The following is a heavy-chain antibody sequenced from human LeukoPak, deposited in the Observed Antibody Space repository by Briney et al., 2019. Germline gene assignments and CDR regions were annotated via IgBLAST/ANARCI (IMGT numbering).Heavy chain of an antibody. CDR3: ARGGIQVSGIDEFDY. D-gene: IGHD6-19*01. CDR2: IGIRGDT. CDR1: GFTFIDYD. V-gene: IGHV3-13*01. Sequence: GGSLRLSCAASGFTFIDYDMHWVRQVIGKGLEWVSAIGIRGDTHYSGSVKGRFTISRESAESSLYLQMNSLRAEDTAVYYCARGGIQVSGIDEFDYWGQGTLVTVSS. J-gene: IGHJ4*02.